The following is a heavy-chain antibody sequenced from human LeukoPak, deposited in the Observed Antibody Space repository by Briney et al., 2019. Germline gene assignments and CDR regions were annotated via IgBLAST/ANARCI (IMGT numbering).Heavy chain of an antibody. Sequence: GGSLRLSCAASGFTFSIYAMSWVRQAPGKGLQWVSSITSRGESTWYVDSVKGRFTITRDNSENTLYLQMHSLRAEDTAVYYCARDRPNHYGSDGHYYRRDGDYWGRGTLVSVSA. V-gene: IGHV3-23*01. J-gene: IGHJ4*02. CDR1: GFTFSIYA. D-gene: IGHD3-10*01. CDR3: ARDRPNHYGSDGHYYRRDGDY. CDR2: ITSRGEST.